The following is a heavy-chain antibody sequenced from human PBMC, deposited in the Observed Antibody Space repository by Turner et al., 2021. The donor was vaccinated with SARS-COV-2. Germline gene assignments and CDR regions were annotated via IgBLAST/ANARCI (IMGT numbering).Heavy chain of an antibody. CDR3: ATAPPYCPNGVFPNCFAP. D-gene: IGHD2-8*01. CDR2: FDPEDGET. J-gene: IGHJ5*02. Sequence: QVQLVQSGAEVQKPGASVKVSCKVSGHTLTELSMHWVRQAPGKGLEWMGGFDPEDGETIYAQKFQGRVTMTEAPSTDTAYMELSSLRSEDTAVYYCATAPPYCPNGVFPNCFAPWGQGTLVTVSS. V-gene: IGHV1-24*01. CDR1: GHTLTELS.